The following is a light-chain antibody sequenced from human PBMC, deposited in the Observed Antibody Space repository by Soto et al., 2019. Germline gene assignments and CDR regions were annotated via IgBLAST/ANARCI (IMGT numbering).Light chain of an antibody. CDR2: AAS. Sequence: DIQMTQSPSSLSASVGDRVTITCRASQTINTSLNWYQQKPGKAPKFLIYAASTLQSGVPSRFSGSGSGTDFTLTISSLQPEDFAIYYCQQTYTTPEITFGQGTRLEIK. CDR3: QQTYTTPEIT. CDR1: QTINTS. J-gene: IGKJ5*01. V-gene: IGKV1-39*01.